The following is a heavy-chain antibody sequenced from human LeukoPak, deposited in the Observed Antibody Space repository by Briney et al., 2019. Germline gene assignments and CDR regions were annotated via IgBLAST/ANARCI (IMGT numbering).Heavy chain of an antibody. CDR2: ISSSSSYK. V-gene: IGHV3-21*01. D-gene: IGHD4-17*01. CDR3: AISYLDYGDYPNWFDP. CDR1: GFTFSSYS. J-gene: IGHJ5*02. Sequence: PGGSLRLSCAASGFTFSSYSMNWVRQAPGKGVEWVSSISSSSSYKYYEDSVKGRFTISRDNAKNSLYLQMNSLRAEDTAVYYCAISYLDYGDYPNWFDPWGQGTLVTVSS.